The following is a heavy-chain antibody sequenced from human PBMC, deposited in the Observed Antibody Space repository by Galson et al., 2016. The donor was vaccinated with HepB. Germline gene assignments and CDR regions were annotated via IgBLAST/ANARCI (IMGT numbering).Heavy chain of an antibody. Sequence: SVKVSCKVSGYTLTELSMQWVRQAPGKGLEWMGGFDPEDVETIYAQKFQGRVTMTEDTSTDTAYMDLSSLRSEDTSVYYCATVPKSDYGDYDGDAFDIWGQGTMGTVSS. CDR3: ATVPKSDYGDYDGDAFDI. CDR1: GYTLTELS. CDR2: FDPEDVET. V-gene: IGHV1-24*01. J-gene: IGHJ3*02. D-gene: IGHD4-17*01.